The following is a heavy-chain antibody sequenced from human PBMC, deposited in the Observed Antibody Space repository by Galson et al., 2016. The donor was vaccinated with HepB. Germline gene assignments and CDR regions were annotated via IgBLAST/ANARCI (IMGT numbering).Heavy chain of an antibody. Sequence: ETLSLTCAISGDSVSTKSATWNWIRQSPSRGLEWLGRTYFRSKWYSDYAVSVKSRITVNADISENQFSLHLQMNSLRAEDTAVYYCARDTFSAGMDVWGQGTTVTVSS. V-gene: IGHV6-1*01. J-gene: IGHJ6*02. D-gene: IGHD3-16*01. CDR3: ARDTFSAGMDV. CDR1: GDSVSTKSAT. CDR2: TYFRSKWYS.